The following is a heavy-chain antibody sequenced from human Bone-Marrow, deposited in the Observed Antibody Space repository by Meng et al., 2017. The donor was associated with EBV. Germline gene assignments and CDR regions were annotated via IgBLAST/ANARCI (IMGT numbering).Heavy chain of an antibody. CDR2: TNEDGGIT. Sequence: EVQLVESGGGPVRPXGSLRLSCAVSGFTFSRFWMHWVRQVPGKGLVWVARTNEDGGITNYADSVKGRFIISRDNTRNTLYLQMNSLRDEDTAVYFCSRDLAGPFDDWGQGTLVTVSS. CDR3: SRDLAGPFDD. V-gene: IGHV3-74*01. CDR1: GFTFSRFW. J-gene: IGHJ4*02.